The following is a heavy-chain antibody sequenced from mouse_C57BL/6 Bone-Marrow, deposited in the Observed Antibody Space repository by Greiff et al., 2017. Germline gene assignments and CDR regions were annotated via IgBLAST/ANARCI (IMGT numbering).Heavy chain of an antibody. CDR2: ISSGGSYT. CDR3: ASPAVVAHYYAMDY. D-gene: IGHD1-1*01. V-gene: IGHV5-6*01. J-gene: IGHJ4*01. Sequence: EVQLQQSGGDLVKPGGSLKLSCAASGFTFSSYGMSWVRQTPDKRLEWVATISSGGSYTYYPDSVKGRFTISRDNAKNTLYLQMSSLKSEDTAMYDGASPAVVAHYYAMDYWGQGTSVTVSS. CDR1: GFTFSSYG.